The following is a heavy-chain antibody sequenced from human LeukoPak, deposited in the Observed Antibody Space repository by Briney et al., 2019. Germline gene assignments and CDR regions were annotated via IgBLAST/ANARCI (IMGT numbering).Heavy chain of an antibody. V-gene: IGHV3-23*01. J-gene: IGHJ4*02. Sequence: GGSLRLSCAASGFTFSSYAMSWVRQAPGKGLEWVSGISTNGGSTFYVDSVKGRFTISRDNAKNTLYLEMNSLRAEDMAVYYCAIGVVITTAFDNWGQGTLVTVSS. D-gene: IGHD3-22*01. CDR3: AIGVVITTAFDN. CDR1: GFTFSSYA. CDR2: ISTNGGST.